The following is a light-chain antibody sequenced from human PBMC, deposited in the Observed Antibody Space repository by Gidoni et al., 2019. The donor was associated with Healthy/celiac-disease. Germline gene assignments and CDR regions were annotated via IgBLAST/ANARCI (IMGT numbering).Light chain of an antibody. Sequence: DIVMTQSPLSLPVTPGEPASISCRSSQSLLHSNGYNYLDWYLQKPGQSPQLLIYLGSNRASGVPDRLSGSGSGTDFTLKISRVEAEDVGVYYCMQALQTPQVTFGQGTKLEIK. CDR2: LGS. J-gene: IGKJ2*01. V-gene: IGKV2-28*01. CDR1: QSLLHSNGYNY. CDR3: MQALQTPQVT.